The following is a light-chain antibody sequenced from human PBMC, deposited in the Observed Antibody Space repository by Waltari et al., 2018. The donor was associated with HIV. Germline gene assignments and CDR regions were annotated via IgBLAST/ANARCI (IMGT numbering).Light chain of an antibody. V-gene: IGLV2-14*01. J-gene: IGLJ2*01. CDR1: SRDVGGYNY. Sequence: QSALTQPASVSGSPGQSITISCTGTSRDVGGYNYVSWYQQHPGKDPKLMIYDVSKRPSGVSNRFSCAKAGNTASLTISGLQAEDEADYYCSSYTSSSTLVVFGGGTKLTVL. CDR3: SSYTSSSTLVV. CDR2: DVS.